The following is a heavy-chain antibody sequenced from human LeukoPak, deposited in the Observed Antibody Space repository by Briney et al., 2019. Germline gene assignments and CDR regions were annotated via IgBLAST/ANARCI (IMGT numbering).Heavy chain of an antibody. V-gene: IGHV4-59*01. CDR3: ARGVHGSSSTTYFDY. Sequence: PSETLSLTCSVSGDSIGSYYWTWIRQSPGKGLEWIGYIYYGGSTNYSPALKSRVRFSVDTSNNPFSLQLRSVSAADTAVYYCARGVHGSSSTTYFDYWGQGTLVTVSS. D-gene: IGHD6-6*01. CDR1: GDSIGSYY. J-gene: IGHJ4*02. CDR2: IYYGGST.